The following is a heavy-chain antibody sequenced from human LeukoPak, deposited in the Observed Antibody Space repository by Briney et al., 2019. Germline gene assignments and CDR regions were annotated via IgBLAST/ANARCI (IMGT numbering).Heavy chain of an antibody. J-gene: IGHJ4*02. CDR2: INSHGSST. D-gene: IGHD6-19*01. CDR3: ARGRREYSYTRITVAGGSSDY. V-gene: IGHV3-74*01. Sequence: GGSLRLSCAASGFTFSSYWMHWVRQAPGKGLVLVSRINSHGSSTSYADSVKGRFTISRDNAKNTLYLRMNSLRAEDTAAYYCARGRREYSYTRITVAGGSSDYWGQGTLVTVSS. CDR1: GFTFSSYW.